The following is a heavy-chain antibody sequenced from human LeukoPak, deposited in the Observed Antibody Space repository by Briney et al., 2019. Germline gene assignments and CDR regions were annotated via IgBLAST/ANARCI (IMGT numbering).Heavy chain of an antibody. CDR1: GGSISSYY. J-gene: IGHJ4*02. V-gene: IGHV4-59*12. Sequence: SETLSLTCTVSGGSISSYYWSWIRQPPGQGLEWMGYIYYSGTTNYNPYLKSRVTISVDTSKNQFSLKLSSVTAADTAVYYCARGRVKNTVWGSYRSGYYFDYWGQGTLVTVSS. CDR3: ARGRVKNTVWGSYRSGYYFDY. CDR2: IYYSGTT. D-gene: IGHD3-16*02.